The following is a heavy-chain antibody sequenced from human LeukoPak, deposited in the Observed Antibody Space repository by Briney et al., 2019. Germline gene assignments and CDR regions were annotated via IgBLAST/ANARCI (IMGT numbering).Heavy chain of an antibody. V-gene: IGHV3-30*18. CDR3: VKEAGITFDY. CDR1: GFTFSSYG. Sequence: PGGSLRLSCAASGFTFSSYGMHWVRQAPGKGLEWVAVISYDGSNKYYADSVKGRFTISRDNSKNTLYLQMNSLRAEDTAVYYCVKEAGITFDYWGQGTLVTVSS. D-gene: IGHD3-10*01. J-gene: IGHJ4*02. CDR2: ISYDGSNK.